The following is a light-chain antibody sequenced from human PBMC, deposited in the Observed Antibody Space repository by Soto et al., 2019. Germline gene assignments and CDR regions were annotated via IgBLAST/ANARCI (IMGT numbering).Light chain of an antibody. CDR2: DAS. Sequence: DIQMTQSPSTLSGSVGDRVTTTCRASRSISGQLAWYQQRPGKAPNLLISDASNLNGGVPSRFSGSGSGTEFTLTISSLQPDDFATYYCQQYSAYPVTFGGGTKVDIK. J-gene: IGKJ4*01. V-gene: IGKV1-5*01. CDR1: RSISGQ. CDR3: QQYSAYPVT.